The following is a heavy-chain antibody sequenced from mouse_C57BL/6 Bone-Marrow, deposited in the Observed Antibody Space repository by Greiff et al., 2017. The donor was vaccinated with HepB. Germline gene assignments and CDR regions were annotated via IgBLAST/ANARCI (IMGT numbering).Heavy chain of an antibody. V-gene: IGHV5-17*01. CDR2: ISSGSSTI. CDR1: GFTFSDYG. D-gene: IGHD2-4*01. J-gene: IGHJ4*01. CDR3: ARAPFYYYYPYYAMDY. Sequence: EVKLMESGGGLVKPGGSLKLSCAASGFTFSDYGMHWVRQAPEKGLEWVAYISSGSSTIYYADTVKGRFTISRDNAKNTLFLQMTSLRSEDTAMYYCARAPFYYYYPYYAMDYWGQGTSVTVSS.